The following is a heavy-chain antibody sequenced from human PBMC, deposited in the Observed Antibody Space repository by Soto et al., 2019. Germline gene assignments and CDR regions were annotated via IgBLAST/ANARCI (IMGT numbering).Heavy chain of an antibody. Sequence: QVQLVESGGGVVQPGRSLRLSCAASGFSFSRVGMHWVRQAPGNGLEWVAVIGYDGSNKYYGDSVKGRFTISRDNANNTLFLQMNSLRAEDTAVYYCARDVNKTSFDTWGQGTLVTVSS. V-gene: IGHV3-33*01. J-gene: IGHJ4*02. CDR3: ARDVNKTSFDT. CDR1: GFSFSRVG. CDR2: IGYDGSNK.